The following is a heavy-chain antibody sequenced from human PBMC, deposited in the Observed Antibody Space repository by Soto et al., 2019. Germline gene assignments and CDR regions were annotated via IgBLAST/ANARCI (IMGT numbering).Heavy chain of an antibody. D-gene: IGHD2-15*01. J-gene: IGHJ3*02. CDR2: ITGGGDGT. Sequence: EVQLLESGGGFIQPGGSLRLSCAASGFTFSSYAMSWVRQAPGKGLEWVSTITGGGDGTNYADSVKGRFTISRDNADDTLYLQMHSLRPDDTAIDYCAKKGPGSLATFCSGSGCHYAFDIWGQGTMVTVSS. CDR3: AKKGPGSLATFCSGSGCHYAFDI. V-gene: IGHV3-23*01. CDR1: GFTFSSYA.